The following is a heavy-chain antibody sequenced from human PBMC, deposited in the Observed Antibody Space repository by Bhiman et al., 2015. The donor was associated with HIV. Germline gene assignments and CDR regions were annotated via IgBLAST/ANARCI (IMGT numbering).Heavy chain of an antibody. CDR3: ARPRTKEWELFPLDAFDI. CDR2: ISGSGGST. Sequence: EVQLLESGGSLVQPGGSLRLSCAASGFTFGSYAMSWVRQTPGKGLEWVSTISGSGGSTYYADSVKGRFTISRDISKNTLYLQMSSLKDEDTAVYYCARPRTKEWELFPLDAFDIWGQG. V-gene: IGHV3-23*01. D-gene: IGHD1-26*01. J-gene: IGHJ3*02. CDR1: GFTFGSYA.